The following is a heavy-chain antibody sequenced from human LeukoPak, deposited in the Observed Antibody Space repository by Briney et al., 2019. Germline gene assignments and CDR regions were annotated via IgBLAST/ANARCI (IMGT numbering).Heavy chain of an antibody. CDR1: GYSFTSYW. Sequence: GESLKISCKGSGYSFTSYWIGWVRQMPGKGLEWMGIIYPGDSDTRYSPSFQGQVTMSVDKSTDTAYLQWSSLKASDTAMYYCARPGVGAAYYFDSWGQGTLVTVSS. D-gene: IGHD1-26*01. J-gene: IGHJ4*02. V-gene: IGHV5-51*01. CDR2: IYPGDSDT. CDR3: ARPGVGAAYYFDS.